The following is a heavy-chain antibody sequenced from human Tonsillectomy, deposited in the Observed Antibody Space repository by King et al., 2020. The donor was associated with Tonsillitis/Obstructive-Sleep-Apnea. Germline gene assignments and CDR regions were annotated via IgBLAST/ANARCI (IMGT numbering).Heavy chain of an antibody. Sequence: VQLVESGGGVVQPGRSLRLSCAASGFTFSSYVMHWVRQAPGKGLEWVAVISYDGSNKDYADSVKGRFTISRDNSKNTLYLQMNSLRAEDTAVYYCAKAETSTVAGALGYWGQGTLVTVSS. CDR1: GFTFSSYV. D-gene: IGHD6-19*01. V-gene: IGHV3-30*18. CDR3: AKAETSTVAGALGY. J-gene: IGHJ4*02. CDR2: ISYDGSNK.